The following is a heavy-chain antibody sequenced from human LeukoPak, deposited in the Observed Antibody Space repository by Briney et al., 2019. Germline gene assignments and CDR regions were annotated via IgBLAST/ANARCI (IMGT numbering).Heavy chain of an antibody. J-gene: IGHJ4*02. D-gene: IGHD5-18*01. CDR1: GFTFSSYA. V-gene: IGHV3-23*01. Sequence: GGSLRLSCAAFGFTFSSYAMSWVRQAPGKGLEWVSAISGSGGSTYYADSVKGRFTISRDNSKNTLYLQMNSLRAEDTAVYYCALGYSYGLALYYFDYWGQGTLVTVSS. CDR3: ALGYSYGLALYYFDY. CDR2: ISGSGGST.